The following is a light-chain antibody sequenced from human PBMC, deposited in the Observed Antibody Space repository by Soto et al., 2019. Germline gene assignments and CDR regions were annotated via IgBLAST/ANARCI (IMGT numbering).Light chain of an antibody. CDR1: QSVSSN. Sequence: EIVMTHSPATLSVSPGERATLSCRASQSVSSNFAWYQQKPGQAPRLLIYGASTRATGIPARFSGSGSGTEFTLTISNLQSEDFASYYCQQYNNWRLYTFVHGTKLEIK. V-gene: IGKV3-15*01. J-gene: IGKJ2*01. CDR2: GAS. CDR3: QQYNNWRLYT.